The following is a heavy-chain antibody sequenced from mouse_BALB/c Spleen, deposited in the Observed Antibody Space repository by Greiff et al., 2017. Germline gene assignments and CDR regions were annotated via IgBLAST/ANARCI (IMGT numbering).Heavy chain of an antibody. D-gene: IGHD2-9*01. J-gene: IGHJ4*01. CDR2: IDPANGNT. CDR3: ARPSYGYGRAMDY. V-gene: IGHV14-3*02. Sequence: EVKLLESGAELVKPGASVKLSCTASGFNIKDTYMHWVKQRPEQGLEWIGRIDPANGNTKYDPKFQGKATITADTSSNTAYLQLSSLTSEDTAVYYCARPSYGYGRAMDYWGQGTSVTVSS. CDR1: GFNIKDTY.